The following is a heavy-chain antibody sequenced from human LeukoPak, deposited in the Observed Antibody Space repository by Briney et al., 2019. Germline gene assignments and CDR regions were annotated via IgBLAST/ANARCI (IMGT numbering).Heavy chain of an antibody. V-gene: IGHV4-59*08. J-gene: IGHJ4*02. Sequence: SETLSLTCTVSGGSISSYYWSWIRQPPGKGLEWIGYIYYSGSTYYNPSLKSRVTISVDTSKNQFSLKLSSVTAADTAVYYCARHGTISSESYFDYWGQGALVTVSS. CDR1: GGSISSYY. CDR3: ARHGTISSESYFDY. CDR2: IYYSGST. D-gene: IGHD1-14*01.